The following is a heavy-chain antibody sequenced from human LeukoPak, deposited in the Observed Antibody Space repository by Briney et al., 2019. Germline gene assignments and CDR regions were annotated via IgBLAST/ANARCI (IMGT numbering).Heavy chain of an antibody. CDR1: GGSISSGGYY. V-gene: IGHV4-31*03. CDR3: ARGFGNYVRFDY. D-gene: IGHD4-11*01. Sequence: SQTLSLTCTVSGGSISSGGYYWSWIRQHPGKGLEWLGYIYYSGSTYYNPSLKSRVTISVDTSKNQFSLKLSSVTAADTAVYYCARGFGNYVRFDYWGQGTLVTVSS. CDR2: IYYSGST. J-gene: IGHJ4*02.